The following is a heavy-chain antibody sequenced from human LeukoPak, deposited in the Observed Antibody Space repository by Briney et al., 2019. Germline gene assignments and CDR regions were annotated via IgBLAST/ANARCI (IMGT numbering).Heavy chain of an antibody. CDR1: GGSIGNYY. CDR2: VSYSGST. J-gene: IGHJ4*02. Sequence: SETLSLTCTVSGGSIGNYYWSWIRQPPGKGLEWLGSVSYSGSTDHNSSLKSRVTLSVDTSKKQFSLKLSSVTAADTAVYYCARVDPDSSSTLEVFDYWGQGTLVTVSS. CDR3: ARVDPDSSSTLEVFDY. D-gene: IGHD6-6*01. V-gene: IGHV4-59*01.